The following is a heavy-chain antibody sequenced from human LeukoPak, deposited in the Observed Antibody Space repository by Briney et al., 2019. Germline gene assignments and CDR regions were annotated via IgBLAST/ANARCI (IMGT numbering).Heavy chain of an antibody. CDR1: GFTFSTYT. CDR3: ARDRQGEPFDY. D-gene: IGHD1-26*01. CDR2: ITSGGIYI. V-gene: IGHV3-21*01. Sequence: PGGSLRLSCAASGFTFSTYTMNWVRQAPGKGLERVSSITSGGIYIYYADSLKGRFTISRDNAKNSLYLQMNSLRAEDTAVYYCARDRQGEPFDYWGQGTLVTVSS. J-gene: IGHJ4*02.